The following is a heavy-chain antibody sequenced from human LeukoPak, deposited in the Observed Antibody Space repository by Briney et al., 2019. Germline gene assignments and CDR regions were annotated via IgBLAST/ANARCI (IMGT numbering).Heavy chain of an antibody. CDR1: GGSFSGYY. J-gene: IGHJ6*03. V-gene: IGHV4-34*01. CDR2: INHSGST. CDR3: ARVRRGLDWYYYYYMDV. D-gene: IGHD3/OR15-3a*01. Sequence: SETLSLTCAVYGGSFSGYYWSWIHQPPGKGLEWIGEINHSGSTNYNPSLKSRVTISVDTSKNQFSLKLSSVTAADTAVYYCARVRRGLDWYYYYYMDVWGKGTTVTVSS.